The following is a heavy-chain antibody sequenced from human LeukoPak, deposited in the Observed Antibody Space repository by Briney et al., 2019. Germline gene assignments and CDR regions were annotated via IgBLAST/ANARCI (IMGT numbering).Heavy chain of an antibody. Sequence: PGGTLRLSCAASGFTFNTYGMSWVRQAPGKGLEWVSSISSSSSYIYYADSVKGRFTISRDNAKNSLFLQMNSLRAEDTAVYYCARDGGYCTGSSCSRPYYFDYWGQGTLVTVSS. CDR3: ARDGGYCTGSSCSRPYYFDY. CDR2: ISSSSSYI. CDR1: GFTFNTYG. D-gene: IGHD2-15*01. V-gene: IGHV3-21*01. J-gene: IGHJ4*02.